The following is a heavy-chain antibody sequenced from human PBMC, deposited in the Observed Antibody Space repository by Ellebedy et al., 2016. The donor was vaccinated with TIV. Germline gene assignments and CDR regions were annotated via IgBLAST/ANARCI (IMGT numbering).Heavy chain of an antibody. Sequence: PGGSLRLSCAASGFTFSTYVMNWVRQAPGKGLEWIAYINTSSTTTHYTDSVMGRFTISRDDAKDSLYLQMSSLRAEDTAVYSCVRKADIRGWHPIDPWGQGTLVTVSS. V-gene: IGHV3-48*03. D-gene: IGHD2-15*01. CDR3: VRKADIRGWHPIDP. J-gene: IGHJ5*02. CDR1: GFTFSTYV. CDR2: INTSSTTT.